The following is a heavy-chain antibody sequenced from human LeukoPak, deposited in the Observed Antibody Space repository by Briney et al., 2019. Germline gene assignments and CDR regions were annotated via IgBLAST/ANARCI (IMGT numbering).Heavy chain of an antibody. CDR3: ASQFSSGWGY. CDR1: GGSISSYY. CDR2: IYHSGST. V-gene: IGHV4-59*12. Sequence: SETLSLTCTVSGGSISSYYWSWIRQPPGKGLEWIGYIYHSGSTYYNPSLKSRVTISVDRSKNQFSLKLSSVTAADTAVYYCASQFSSGWGYWGQGTLVTVSS. D-gene: IGHD6-19*01. J-gene: IGHJ4*02.